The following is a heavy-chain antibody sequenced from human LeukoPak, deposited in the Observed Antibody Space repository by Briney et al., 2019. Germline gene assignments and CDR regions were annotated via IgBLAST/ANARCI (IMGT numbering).Heavy chain of an antibody. Sequence: GGSLRLSCAASGFTFSNYAMHWVRQAPGKGLEYVSAISASGSSTYYANSVKGRFTFSRDNSKNTLCLQVGSLTVEDMAVYYCARSPSYFGSARYYFDSWGRGTLVTVSS. V-gene: IGHV3-64*01. CDR3: ARSPSYFGSARYYFDS. CDR1: GFTFSNYA. J-gene: IGHJ4*02. CDR2: ISASGSST. D-gene: IGHD3-10*01.